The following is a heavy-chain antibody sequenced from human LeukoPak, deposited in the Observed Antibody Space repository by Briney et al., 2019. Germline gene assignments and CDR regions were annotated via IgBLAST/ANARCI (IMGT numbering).Heavy chain of an antibody. CDR3: AREEGGAGLYGFDI. J-gene: IGHJ3*02. CDR2: ISSSSDYI. CDR1: GFTFSSYS. Sequence: TGGSLRLSCAASGFTFSSYSMNWVRQAPGKGLEWVSSISSSSDYIYYADSLKGRFTISRDNAKSSLYLQMNSLRAEDTAVYYCAREEGGAGLYGFDIWGQGTMVTVSS. V-gene: IGHV3-21*01. D-gene: IGHD1-26*01.